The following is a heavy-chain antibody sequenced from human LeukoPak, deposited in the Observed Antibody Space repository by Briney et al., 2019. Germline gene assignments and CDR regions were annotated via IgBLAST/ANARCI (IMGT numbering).Heavy chain of an antibody. CDR2: ISYDGSNK. J-gene: IGHJ3*02. CDR3: ARELGIGRWAFDI. Sequence: GGSLRLYCAASGFTFSSYGMHWVRQAPGKGLEWVAVISYDGSNKYYADSVKGRFTISRDNSKNTLYLQMNSLRAEDTAVYYCARELGIGRWAFDIWGQGTMVTVSS. D-gene: IGHD7-27*01. CDR1: GFTFSSYG. V-gene: IGHV3-30*03.